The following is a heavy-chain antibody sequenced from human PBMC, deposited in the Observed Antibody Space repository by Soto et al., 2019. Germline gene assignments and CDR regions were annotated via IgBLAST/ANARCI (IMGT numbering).Heavy chain of an antibody. CDR2: IYYSGST. Sequence: SETLFLTCTVSGGSVSSGSHYWSWIRQPPGKGLEWIGNIYYSGSTKYNPSLKSRVTISVDRSRNHFSLNLRSVTTADTALYYCARDTYYAFWSGYVGFDPWGQGTLVTVSS. D-gene: IGHD3-3*01. J-gene: IGHJ5*02. CDR3: ARDTYYAFWSGYVGFDP. V-gene: IGHV4-61*03. CDR1: GGSVSSGSHY.